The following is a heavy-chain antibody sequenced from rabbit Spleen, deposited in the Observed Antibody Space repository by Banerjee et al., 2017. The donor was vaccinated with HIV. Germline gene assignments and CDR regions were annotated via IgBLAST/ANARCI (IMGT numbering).Heavy chain of an antibody. Sequence: QSLEESGGGLVKPGASLTLTCKASGFSFNSGYDMCWVRQAPGKGLEWVACAYAGSSGSTYSATWAKGRFTISKTSSTTVTLQMTSLTVADTATYFCARDLPDAIGWNFNLWGQGTLVTVS. CDR2: AYAGSSGST. D-gene: IGHD1-1*01. CDR3: ARDLPDAIGWNFNL. V-gene: IGHV1S40*01. J-gene: IGHJ4*01. CDR1: GFSFNSGYD.